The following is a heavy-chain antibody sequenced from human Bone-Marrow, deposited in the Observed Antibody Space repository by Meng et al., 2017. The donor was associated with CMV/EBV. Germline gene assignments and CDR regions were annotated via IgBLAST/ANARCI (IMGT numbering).Heavy chain of an antibody. Sequence: GESLKISCAASGFTFSSYSMNWVRQAPGKGLEWVSVIYSGGSTYYADSVKGRFTISRDNSKNTLYLQMNSLRAEDTAVYYCARDLGHSGYDYWGQGTLVTVSS. CDR3: ARDLGHSGYDY. D-gene: IGHD5-12*01. V-gene: IGHV3-66*02. CDR1: GFTFSSYS. J-gene: IGHJ4*02. CDR2: IYSGGST.